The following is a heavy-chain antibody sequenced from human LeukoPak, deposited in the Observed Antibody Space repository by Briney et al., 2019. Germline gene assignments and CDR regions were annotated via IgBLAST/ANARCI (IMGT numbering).Heavy chain of an antibody. J-gene: IGHJ5*02. D-gene: IGHD3-22*01. CDR1: GGSISSYY. V-gene: IGHV4-59*01. CDR3: ARDLGPHYYDSSGQGFDP. Sequence: SETLSLTCTVSGGSISSYYWSWIRQPPGKGLEWIGYIYYSGSTNCNPSLKSRVTISVDTSKNQFSLKLSSVTAADTAVYYCARDLGPHYYDSSGQGFDPWGQGTLVTVSS. CDR2: IYYSGST.